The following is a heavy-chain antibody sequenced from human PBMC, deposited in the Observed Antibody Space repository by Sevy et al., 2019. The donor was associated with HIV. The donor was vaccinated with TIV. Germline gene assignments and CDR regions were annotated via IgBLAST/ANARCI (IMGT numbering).Heavy chain of an antibody. D-gene: IGHD3-22*01. J-gene: IGHJ4*02. CDR2: FDPEDDET. CDR1: GYTLTELS. Sequence: ASVKVSCKVSGYTLTELSMHWVRQAPGKGLEWMGTFDPEDDETIYAQKFQGRVTMTEDTSTDTAYMELSSLRSEDTAVYYCATTKDYYDSGGYPFDYWGQGTLVTVSS. CDR3: ATTKDYYDSGGYPFDY. V-gene: IGHV1-24*01.